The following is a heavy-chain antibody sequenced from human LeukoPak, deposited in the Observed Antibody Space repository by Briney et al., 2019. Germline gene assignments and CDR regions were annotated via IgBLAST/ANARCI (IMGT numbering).Heavy chain of an antibody. J-gene: IGHJ4*02. CDR2: IYPGDSDT. CDR1: GYSFTSYW. D-gene: IGHD3-9*01. V-gene: IGHV5-51*01. Sequence: GESLKISCKGSGYSFTSYWIGWVRQMPGKGLEWMGIIYPGDSDTRYSPSFQGPVTISADKSISTAYLLWSSLKASDTAMYYCATFTIPPSAVFDYWGQGTLVTVSS. CDR3: ATFTIPPSAVFDY.